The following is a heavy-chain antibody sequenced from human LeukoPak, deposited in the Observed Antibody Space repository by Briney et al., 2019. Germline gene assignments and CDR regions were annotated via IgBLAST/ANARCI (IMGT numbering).Heavy chain of an antibody. CDR3: AKGYYGSGSYGWFDP. CDR2: ISGSGDRT. Sequence: GGSLRLSCAASGFTFSSYSMNWVRQAPGKGLEWVSVISGSGDRTYYADSVKGRFTISRDNSKNTLYLQMNSLRAEDTAVYYCAKGYYGSGSYGWFDPWGQGTLVTVSS. CDR1: GFTFSSYS. D-gene: IGHD3-10*01. V-gene: IGHV3-23*01. J-gene: IGHJ5*02.